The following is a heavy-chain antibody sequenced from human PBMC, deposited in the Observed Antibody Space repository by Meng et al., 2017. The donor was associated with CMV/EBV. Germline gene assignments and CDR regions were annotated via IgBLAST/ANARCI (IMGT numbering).Heavy chain of an antibody. J-gene: IGHJ6*02. CDR3: AKEQGSMRQQLAYYYYYGMDA. V-gene: IGHV3-33*06. D-gene: IGHD6-13*01. Sequence: GESLKISCAASGFTFSSYGMHWVRQAPGKGLEWVAVIWYDGSNKYYADSVKGRFTISRDNSKNTLYLQMNSLRAEDTAVYYCAKEQGSMRQQLAYYYYYGMDAWGQGTTVTVSS. CDR1: GFTFSSYG. CDR2: IWYDGSNK.